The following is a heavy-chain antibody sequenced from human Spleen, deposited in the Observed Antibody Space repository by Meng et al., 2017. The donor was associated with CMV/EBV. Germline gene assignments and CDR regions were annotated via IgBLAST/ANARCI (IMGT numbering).Heavy chain of an antibody. CDR1: GGSIRSGDYY. J-gene: IGHJ5*02. V-gene: IGHV4-30-4*01. Sequence: VPLQESGPGLVQPSQTLSLPCTVSGGSIRSGDYYWSWIRQPPGKGLEWIGYIYYSGSTYSNASLKSRVTISIDRSKNQFSLKLSSVTAADTAVYYCARDRKHYGERGWFDPWGQGTLVTVSS. CDR2: IYYSGST. CDR3: ARDRKHYGERGWFDP. D-gene: IGHD4-17*01.